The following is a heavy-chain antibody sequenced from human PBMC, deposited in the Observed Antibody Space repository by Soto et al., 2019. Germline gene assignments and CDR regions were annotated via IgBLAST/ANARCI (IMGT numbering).Heavy chain of an antibody. CDR1: GYRFSRYG. CDR2: VSTYDGNT. Sequence: QVQLVQSGGEVTEPGASVKVSCKASGYRFSRYGINWVRQAPGQGLEWMGWVSTYDGNTQYAQKFQGRITMTTDTSTNTVYLELRSLTSDDTAVYYCARDEEDANLMIVVLPGDYWGQGTLVSVSS. J-gene: IGHJ4*02. V-gene: IGHV1-18*01. D-gene: IGHD2-21*01. CDR3: ARDEEDANLMIVVLPGDY.